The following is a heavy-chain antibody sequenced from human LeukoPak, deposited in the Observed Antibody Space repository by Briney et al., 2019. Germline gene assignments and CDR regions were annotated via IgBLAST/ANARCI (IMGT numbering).Heavy chain of an antibody. Sequence: GGSLRLSCAASGFTFSTFAMIWVRQPPGKGLEWVSYISSSGSTIYYADSVKGRFTISRDNAKNSLYMQMNSLRAEDTAVYYCAREPDSMVRGVIPFDYWGQGTLVTVSS. CDR1: GFTFSTFA. D-gene: IGHD3-10*01. CDR2: ISSSGSTI. CDR3: AREPDSMVRGVIPFDY. J-gene: IGHJ4*02. V-gene: IGHV3-48*04.